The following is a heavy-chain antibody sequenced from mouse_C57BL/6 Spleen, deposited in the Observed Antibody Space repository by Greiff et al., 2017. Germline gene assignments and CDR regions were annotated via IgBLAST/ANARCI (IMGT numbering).Heavy chain of an antibody. CDR2: ISYDGSN. D-gene: IGHD1-1*01. V-gene: IGHV3-6*01. Sequence: EVQLQESGPGLVKPSQSLSLTCSVTGYSITSGYYWNWIRQFPGNKLEWMGYISYDGSNNYNPSLKNRISITRDTSKNQFFLKLNSVTTEDTATYYCARRHYYYGSSNWYFDVWGTGTTVTVSS. CDR3: ARRHYYYGSSNWYFDV. CDR1: GYSITSGYY. J-gene: IGHJ1*03.